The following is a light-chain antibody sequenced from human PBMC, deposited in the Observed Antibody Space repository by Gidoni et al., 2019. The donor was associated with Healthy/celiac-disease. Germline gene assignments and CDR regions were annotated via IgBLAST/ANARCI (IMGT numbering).Light chain of an antibody. CDR2: DAS. CDR3: QQYNSYSSLT. J-gene: IGKJ4*01. V-gene: IGKV1-5*01. Sequence: IQVTQSPSTLSASVGDRVTITCRASQSISSWLAWYQQKPGKAPKLLIYDASSLESGVPSRFSGSGSGTEFTLTISSLQPDDFANYYCQQYNSYSSLTFGGGTKVEIK. CDR1: QSISSW.